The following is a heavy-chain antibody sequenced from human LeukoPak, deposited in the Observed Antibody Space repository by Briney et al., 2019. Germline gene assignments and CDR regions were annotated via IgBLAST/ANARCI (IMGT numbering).Heavy chain of an antibody. D-gene: IGHD2-15*01. Sequence: SETLSLTCTVSGGSISSSSYYWGWIRQPPGKGLEWIGSIYYSGSTYYNPSLKSRVTISVDTSKNQFSLKVSSVTAADTAVYYCARHGAYCTGGSCNRFDPWGQGTLVTVPS. J-gene: IGHJ5*02. CDR3: ARHGAYCTGGSCNRFDP. CDR1: GGSISSSSYY. V-gene: IGHV4-39*01. CDR2: IYYSGST.